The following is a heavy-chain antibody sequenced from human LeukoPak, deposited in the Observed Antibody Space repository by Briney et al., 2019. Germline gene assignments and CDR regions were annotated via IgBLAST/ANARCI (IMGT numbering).Heavy chain of an antibody. Sequence: GASVKVSCKASGGTFSSYAISWVRQAPGQGLDWMGRIIPILGIANYAQKFQGRVTITADKSTSTAYMELSSLRSEDTAVYYCARVLSRGWYFDYWGQGTLVTVSS. V-gene: IGHV1-69*04. J-gene: IGHJ4*02. CDR1: GGTFSSYA. CDR2: IIPILGIA. CDR3: ARVLSRGWYFDY. D-gene: IGHD2-15*01.